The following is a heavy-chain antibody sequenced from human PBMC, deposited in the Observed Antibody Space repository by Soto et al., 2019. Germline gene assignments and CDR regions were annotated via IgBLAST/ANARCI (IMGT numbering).Heavy chain of an antibody. J-gene: IGHJ4*02. CDR1: GGSISSSRYY. V-gene: IGHV4-39*01. CDR2: IYYNGNT. Sequence: PSETLSLTCTVSGGSISSSRYYWGWIRQPPGKGLEWIGNIYYNGNTYFNPSLKSRVTISVDTSQNQFSLKLTSVTAADTAVYHCARLPRISIPPDYFAYWGQGTLVTVSS. D-gene: IGHD1-20*01. CDR3: ARLPRISIPPDYFAY.